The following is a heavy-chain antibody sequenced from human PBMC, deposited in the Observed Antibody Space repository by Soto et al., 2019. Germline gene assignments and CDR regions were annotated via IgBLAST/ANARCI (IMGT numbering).Heavy chain of an antibody. J-gene: IGHJ4*02. CDR2: IIPILGIV. D-gene: IGHD4-17*01. Sequence: VKVSCKASGGTFSSYTISWVRQAPGQGLEWMGRIIPILGIVNYAQKFQGRVTITADKSTSTAYMELSSLRSEDTAVYYCARAPTTVTTEYYFDYWGQGTLVTVSS. CDR3: ARAPTTVTTEYYFDY. CDR1: GGTFSSYT. V-gene: IGHV1-69*02.